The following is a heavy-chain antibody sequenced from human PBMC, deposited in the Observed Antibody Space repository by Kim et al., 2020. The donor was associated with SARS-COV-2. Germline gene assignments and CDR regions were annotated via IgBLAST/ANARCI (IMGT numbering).Heavy chain of an antibody. J-gene: IGHJ6*02. CDR2: INSDGSST. CDR1: GFTFSSYW. D-gene: IGHD5-18*01. CDR3: ARDRLFSGYSYGHYYYYYYGMDV. Sequence: GGSLRLSCAASGFTFSSYWMHWVRQAPGKGLVWVSRINSDGSSTSYADSVKGRFTISRDNAKNTLYLQMNSLRAEDTAVYYCARDRLFSGYSYGHYYYYYYGMDVWGQGTTVTVSS. V-gene: IGHV3-74*01.